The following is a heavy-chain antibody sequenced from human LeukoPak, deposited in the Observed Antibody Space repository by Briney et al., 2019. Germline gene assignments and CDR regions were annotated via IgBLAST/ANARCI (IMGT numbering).Heavy chain of an antibody. D-gene: IGHD4-23*01. J-gene: IGHJ4*02. CDR1: GGSFSTFD. V-gene: IGHV1-69*13. Sequence: SVKVSCKTSGGSFSTFDISWVRQAPGQGLEWMGGITPIFATAKYAQKFQGRVTITAVESMSTAYMELRSLRSDDTAVYYCARGWLAETTVVTPYNYWGQGTLVTVSS. CDR3: ARGWLAETTVVTPYNY. CDR2: ITPIFATA.